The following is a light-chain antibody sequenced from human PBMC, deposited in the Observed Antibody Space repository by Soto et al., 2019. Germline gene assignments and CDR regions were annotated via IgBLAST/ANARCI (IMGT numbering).Light chain of an antibody. Sequence: QSALTQPRSVSGSPGQSVTISCTGTSSDVGGYNYVSWYQQHPGNAPKLMIYDVDKRPSGVPDPFSGSKSGNTASLTISGLQAGDEADYYCCSYAGSYTYVFGTGTKLTVL. J-gene: IGLJ1*01. CDR2: DVD. CDR1: SSDVGGYNY. V-gene: IGLV2-11*01. CDR3: CSYAGSYTYV.